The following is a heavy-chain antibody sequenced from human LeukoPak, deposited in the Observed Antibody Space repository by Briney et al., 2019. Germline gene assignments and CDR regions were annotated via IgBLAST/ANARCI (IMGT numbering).Heavy chain of an antibody. CDR1: GFTFSSYS. J-gene: IGHJ4*02. CDR3: ARDASGSSNFDY. D-gene: IGHD1-26*01. V-gene: IGHV3-21*01. Sequence: GGSLRLSCAASGFTFSSYSMNWVRQAPGKGLEWVSSISSSSSYIYYADSVKGRFTISRDNAKNSLYLQMNSLRAGDTAVYYCARDASGSSNFDYWGQGTLVTVSS. CDR2: ISSSSSYI.